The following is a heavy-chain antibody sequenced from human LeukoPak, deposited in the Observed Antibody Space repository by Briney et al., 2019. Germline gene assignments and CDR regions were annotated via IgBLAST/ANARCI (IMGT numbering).Heavy chain of an antibody. D-gene: IGHD3-22*01. CDR2: IYSGGST. CDR1: GFTVSSNY. Sequence: GGSLRLSCAASGFTVSSNYMSWVRQAPGKGLEWVSVIYSGGSTYYADSVKGRFTISRDNSKNTLYLQMNSLRAENTAVYYCARMVGSGYYYYYYGMDVWGQGTTVTVSS. J-gene: IGHJ6*02. CDR3: ARMVGSGYYYYYYGMDV. V-gene: IGHV3-66*01.